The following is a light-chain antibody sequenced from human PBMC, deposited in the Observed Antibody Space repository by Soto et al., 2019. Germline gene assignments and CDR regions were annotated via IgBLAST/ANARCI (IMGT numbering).Light chain of an antibody. CDR1: SSDVGGYNY. Sequence: QSALTQPASVSGSPGQSITISCTGTSSDVGGYNYVSWYQQHPGKAPKLMIYEVSNRPSGVSNRFSGSKSGNTASLTISGLQAADEADYYCASFSSSITPYVFATGTKVTVL. CDR2: EVS. J-gene: IGLJ1*01. CDR3: ASFSSSITPYV. V-gene: IGLV2-14*01.